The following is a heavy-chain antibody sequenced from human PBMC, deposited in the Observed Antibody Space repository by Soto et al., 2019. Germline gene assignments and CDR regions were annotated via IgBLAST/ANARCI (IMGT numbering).Heavy chain of an antibody. CDR3: AKAAGAPVPDYHYYMDV. D-gene: IGHD6-13*01. CDR2: INHDGSNT. CDR1: GFTLCTSG. J-gene: IGHJ6*03. V-gene: IGHV3-74*01. Sequence: GSLGLSRAACGFTLCTSGVRGVCQAPGKGLGWVPYINHDGSNTNYADSVRGRFTISRDNAKNTVYLQVNTLRVEDTAVYYCAKAAGAPVPDYHYYMDVWGKGTTVTVSS.